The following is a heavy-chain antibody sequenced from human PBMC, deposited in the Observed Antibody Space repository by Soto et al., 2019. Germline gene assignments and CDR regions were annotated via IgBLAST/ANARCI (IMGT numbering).Heavy chain of an antibody. CDR1: GYTFPSYW. J-gene: IGHJ4*02. D-gene: IGHD5-12*01. CDR2: IYPGDSDA. Sequence: GESLKISCKGSGYTFPSYWIGWVRQMPGKGLEWMGIIYPGDSDARYSPSFQGQVTISVDMSISTAYLQMNSLRAEDTAVYYCAKDVSGYYFDYWGQGTLVTVSS. CDR3: AKDVSGYYFDY. V-gene: IGHV5-51*01.